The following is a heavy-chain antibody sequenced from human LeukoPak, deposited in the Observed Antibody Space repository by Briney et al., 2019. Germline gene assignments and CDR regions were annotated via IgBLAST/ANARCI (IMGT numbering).Heavy chain of an antibody. CDR2: INAGNGNT. V-gene: IGHV1-3*01. CDR3: ARGPKYNWNDGPVDY. D-gene: IGHD1-1*01. J-gene: IGHJ4*02. CDR1: GYTFTSYA. Sequence: ASVKVSCKASGYTFTSYAMHWVRQAPGQRLEWMGWINAGNGNTKYSQKFQGRVTITRDTSASTAYMELSSLRSEDTAVHYCARGPKYNWNDGPVDYWGQGTLVTVSS.